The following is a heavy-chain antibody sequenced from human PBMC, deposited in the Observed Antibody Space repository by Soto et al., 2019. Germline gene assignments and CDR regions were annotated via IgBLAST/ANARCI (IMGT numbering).Heavy chain of an antibody. CDR1: GGTFSSYA. CDR3: ATETYYYDSSGYRWFDP. V-gene: IGHV1-69*06. D-gene: IGHD3-22*01. Sequence: AVKVSCKSSGGTFSSYAISWVRQARGQGREWMGGIIPIFGTANYAQKFQGRVTITADKSTSTAYMELRSMRSEDKAVYYCATETYYYDSSGYRWFDPWGQGTLVTVSS. CDR2: IIPIFGTA. J-gene: IGHJ5*02.